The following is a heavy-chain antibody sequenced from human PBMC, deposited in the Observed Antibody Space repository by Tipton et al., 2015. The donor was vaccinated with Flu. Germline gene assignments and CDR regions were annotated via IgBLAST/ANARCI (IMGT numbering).Heavy chain of an antibody. V-gene: IGHV4-59*08. CDR2: TYFTGST. CDR3: GRHVVYNMDV. Sequence: TLSLTCTVSGGSISSHYWSWIRQPPGKGLEWIGYTYFTGSTKYSSSLKSRVTISVDTSKNQFSLKLNSVTAADTAVYYCGRHVVYNMDVWGQGTTVTVSS. CDR1: GGSISSHY. D-gene: IGHD1-14*01. J-gene: IGHJ6*02.